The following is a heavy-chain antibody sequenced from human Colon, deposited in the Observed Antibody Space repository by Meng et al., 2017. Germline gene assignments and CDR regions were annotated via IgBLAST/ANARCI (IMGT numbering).Heavy chain of an antibody. CDR1: GDSVSSTSHY. D-gene: IGHD5/OR15-5a*01. CDR2: TCHSVNT. Sequence: QLQLQESGPGLVKPSETLTLTCTGSGDSVSSTSHYWGWIRQPPGKGLEWIGSTCHSVNTYYSPSLKSRVTISVDTSKNQLSLKLSSVTAADTGVYYCARRVHDGSGHHYFDYWGQGTLVTVSS. V-gene: IGHV4-39*01. J-gene: IGHJ4*02. CDR3: ARRVHDGSGHHYFDY.